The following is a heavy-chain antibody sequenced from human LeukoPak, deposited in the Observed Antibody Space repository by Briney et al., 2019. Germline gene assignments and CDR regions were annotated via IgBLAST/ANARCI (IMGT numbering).Heavy chain of an antibody. J-gene: IGHJ6*02. D-gene: IGHD6-19*01. V-gene: IGHV4-4*07. CDR1: AGSISSYY. CDR2: IYTSGST. Sequence: SETLSLTCTLSAGSISSYYSSWIRQPAGKGLEWIGRIYTSGSTNYNPSLKSRVTMSVDTSKNQFSLKLSSVTAADSAVYYCARGSSSGPDYYYGMDVWGQGTTVTVSS. CDR3: ARGSSSGPDYYYGMDV.